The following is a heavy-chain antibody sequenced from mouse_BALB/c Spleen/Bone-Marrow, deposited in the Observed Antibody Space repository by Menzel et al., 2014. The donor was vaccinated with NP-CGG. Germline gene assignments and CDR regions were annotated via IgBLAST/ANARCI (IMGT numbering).Heavy chain of an antibody. V-gene: IGHV5-6-5*01. CDR3: ARYDYDGAYAMDY. J-gene: IGHJ4*01. D-gene: IGHD2-4*01. CDR2: ISSGGST. CDR1: GFTFSSYA. Sequence: EVKLVESGGGLVKPGGSLKLSCAASGFTFSSYAMSWVRQTPEKRLEWVASISSGGSTYYPDSVKGRLTISRDNARNILYLQMSSLRSEDTAMYYCARYDYDGAYAMDYWGQGTSVTVSS.